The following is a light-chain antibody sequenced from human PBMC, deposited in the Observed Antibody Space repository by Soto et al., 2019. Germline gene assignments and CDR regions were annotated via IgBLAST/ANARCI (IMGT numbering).Light chain of an antibody. CDR2: GAS. CDR1: QSVNSYS. CDR3: QQYGSEYI. V-gene: IGKV3-20*01. J-gene: IGKJ2*01. Sequence: EIVLTQSPGTLSLSLGERATLSCRASQSVNSYSLAWYQQKPGQAPRLLIYGASSRATGIPDRFSGSGSGTDFTLTISRLEPDDFAVYPCQQYGSEYIFGQGTKLEIK.